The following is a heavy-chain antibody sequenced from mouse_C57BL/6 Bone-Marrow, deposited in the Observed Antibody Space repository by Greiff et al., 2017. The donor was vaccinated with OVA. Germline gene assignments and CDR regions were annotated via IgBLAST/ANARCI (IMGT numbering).Heavy chain of an antibody. V-gene: IGHV1-9*01. Sequence: VKVVESGAELMKPGASVKLSCKATGYTFTGYWIEWVKQRPGHGLEWIGEILPGRGSTNYNEKFKGKATFTADTSSNTAYMQLSSLTTEDSAIYYCASYYSNCWFAYWGQGTLVTVSA. D-gene: IGHD2-5*01. CDR1: GYTFTGYW. J-gene: IGHJ3*01. CDR3: ASYYSNCWFAY. CDR2: ILPGRGST.